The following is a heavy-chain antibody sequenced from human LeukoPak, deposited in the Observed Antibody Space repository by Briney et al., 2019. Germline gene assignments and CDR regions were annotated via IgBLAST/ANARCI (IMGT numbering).Heavy chain of an antibody. V-gene: IGHV4-39*01. CDR3: ARLSSSYLVAPSDY. CDR1: GGSISSSSYY. D-gene: IGHD2-15*01. CDR2: IYYSGST. J-gene: IGHJ4*02. Sequence: SETLSLTCTVSGGSISSSSYYWGWIRQPPGKGLEWIGTIYYSGSTYYNPSLKSRVTISVDTSKNQFSLKLSSVTAADTAVYFCARLSSSYLVAPSDYWGQGTLVTVSS.